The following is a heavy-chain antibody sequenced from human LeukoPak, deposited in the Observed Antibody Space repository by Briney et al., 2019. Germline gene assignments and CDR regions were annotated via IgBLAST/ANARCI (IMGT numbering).Heavy chain of an antibody. CDR2: ISSISSTI. D-gene: IGHD2-2*01. CDR3: ARDQLPDY. J-gene: IGHJ4*02. CDR1: GFTFSACS. V-gene: IGHV3-48*01. Sequence: GGSLRLSCAASGFTFSACSMNWVRQAPGKGLEWVSYISSISSTIYYADSVKGRFTISRDNAKNSLYLQMNSLRAEDTAVYYCARDQLPDYWGQGTLVTVSS.